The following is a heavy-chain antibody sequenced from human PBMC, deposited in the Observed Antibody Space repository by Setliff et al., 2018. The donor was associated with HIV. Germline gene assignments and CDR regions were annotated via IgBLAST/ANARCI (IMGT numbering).Heavy chain of an antibody. D-gene: IGHD3-10*01. CDR3: ARGALLAVFDFDY. V-gene: IGHV1-3*01. Sequence: ASVKVSCKASGYTLTTYSIHWVRQAPGQSLEWMGWINVGKGDTKYSQEFQGRITITRDTSANTAYMELSSLRSDDTAVYFCARGALLAVFDFDYWGHGTLVTVS. CDR2: INVGKGDT. J-gene: IGHJ4*01. CDR1: GYTLTTYS.